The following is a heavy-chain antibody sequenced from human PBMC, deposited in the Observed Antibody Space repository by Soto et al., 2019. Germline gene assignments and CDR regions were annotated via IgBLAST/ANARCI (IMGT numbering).Heavy chain of an antibody. CDR2: VDHRGSA. D-gene: IGHD1-7*01. Sequence: SETLSLTCVVSGESFSGYYWSWIRQTPGMGLEWIGEVDHRGSATYNPSLKNRASISIDSSKNLFSLELTSVTAADTALYFCARYEYGNSLYGVDVWGQGTRVTVSS. J-gene: IGHJ6*02. CDR1: GESFSGYY. CDR3: ARYEYGNSLYGVDV. V-gene: IGHV4-34*01.